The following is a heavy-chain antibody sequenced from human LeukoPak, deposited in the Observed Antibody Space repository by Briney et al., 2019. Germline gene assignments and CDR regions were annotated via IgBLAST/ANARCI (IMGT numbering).Heavy chain of an antibody. V-gene: IGHV4-34*01. J-gene: IGHJ4*02. Sequence: AAETLSLSCAVYGGSFSGYYWSWIRQPPGKGLEWIGAINRSGSTNYNPSLKNRVTISVDTYSNQFSLQLSSVTAADTAGYYCAITSHPRGSSRLFDCWGEETLVSVPS. D-gene: IGHD6-13*01. CDR2: INRSGST. CDR3: AITSHPRGSSRLFDC. CDR1: GGSFSGYY.